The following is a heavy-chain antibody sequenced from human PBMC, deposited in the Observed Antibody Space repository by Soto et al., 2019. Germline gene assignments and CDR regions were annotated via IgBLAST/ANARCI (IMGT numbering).Heavy chain of an antibody. D-gene: IGHD3-22*01. CDR2: IFPSDSDT. CDR1: GYKFTSSW. V-gene: IGHV5-51*01. CDR3: ARKDKSGYFNWFDP. Sequence: GESLKIACRTSGYKFTSSWIAWVRQMPGKGLEWMGIIFPSDSDTRYSPSFQGQVTISADRSTRTVFLQCASLKASDTAVYFCARKDKSGYFNWFDPWGQGTLVTVSS. J-gene: IGHJ5*02.